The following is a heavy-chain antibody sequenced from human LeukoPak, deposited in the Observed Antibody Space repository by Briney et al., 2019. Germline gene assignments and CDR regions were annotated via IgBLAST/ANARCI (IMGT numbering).Heavy chain of an antibody. J-gene: IGHJ6*03. CDR2: ISGSSSTT. V-gene: IGHV3-48*01. Sequence: GGSLRLSCAASGFTFSSYAMNWVRQAPGKGLEWVSYISGSSSTTYYADSVKGRFTISRDNAKNSLYLQMSSLRAEDTAVYYCASSFAVLNFYYMDVWGKGTTVTVSS. D-gene: IGHD3-10*01. CDR3: ASSFAVLNFYYMDV. CDR1: GFTFSSYA.